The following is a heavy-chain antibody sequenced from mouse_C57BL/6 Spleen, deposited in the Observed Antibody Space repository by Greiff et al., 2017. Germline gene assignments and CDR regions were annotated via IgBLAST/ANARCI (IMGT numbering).Heavy chain of an antibody. Sequence: VQLQQSGPGMVKPSQSLSLTCTVTGYSITSGYDWHWIRHFPGNKLEWMGYISYSGSTNYNPSLKSRISITHDTSKNHFFLKLNSVTTEDTATYYCARGNYGSSYSYYYAMDYWGQGTSVTVSS. D-gene: IGHD1-1*01. CDR1: GYSITSGYD. CDR3: ARGNYGSSYSYYYAMDY. V-gene: IGHV3-1*01. J-gene: IGHJ4*01. CDR2: ISYSGST.